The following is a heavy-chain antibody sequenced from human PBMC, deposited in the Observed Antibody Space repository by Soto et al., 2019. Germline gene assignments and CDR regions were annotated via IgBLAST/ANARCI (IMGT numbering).Heavy chain of an antibody. CDR1: GFTFSGSD. Sequence: PGGSLRLSCVASGFTFSGSDINWGRQASGKGLEWVGRIRSKGDNYATAYAASVKGRFTTSRDDSKNTAYLQMNSLKIEDTAVYFCTRGTTIVVWASFDPWGQGTLVTVSS. V-gene: IGHV3-73*01. D-gene: IGHD3-22*01. CDR2: IRSKGDNYAT. CDR3: TRGTTIVVWASFDP. J-gene: IGHJ5*02.